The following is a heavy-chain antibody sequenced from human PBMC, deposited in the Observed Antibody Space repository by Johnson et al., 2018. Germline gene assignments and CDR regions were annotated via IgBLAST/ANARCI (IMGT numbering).Heavy chain of an antibody. CDR3: ARDLSRTGDAFDI. CDR2: ISADNDNT. J-gene: IGHJ3*02. CDR1: GYTFTSYP. D-gene: IGHD1-1*01. Sequence: QVQLVESGAEVDKPGASVKVSYKASGYTFTSYPMHWVRQAPGQRLEWMGWISADNDNTKYSQKFQGRVTITRDTSASTAYMELSSLRSEDTAVYYCARDLSRTGDAFDIWGQGTMITVSS. V-gene: IGHV1-3*01.